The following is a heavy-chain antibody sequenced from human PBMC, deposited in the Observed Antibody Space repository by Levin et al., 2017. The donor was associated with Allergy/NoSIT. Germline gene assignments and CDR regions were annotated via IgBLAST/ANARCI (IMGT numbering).Heavy chain of an antibody. V-gene: IGHV3-30-3*01. CDR3: ATTMARDAFDI. Sequence: SCAASGFTFSSYAMHWVRQAPGKGLEWVAVISYDGSNKYYADSVKGRFTISRDNSKNTLYLQMNSLRAEDTAVYYCATTMARDAFDIWGQGTMVTVSS. CDR2: ISYDGSNK. J-gene: IGHJ3*02. CDR1: GFTFSSYA. D-gene: IGHD3-10*01.